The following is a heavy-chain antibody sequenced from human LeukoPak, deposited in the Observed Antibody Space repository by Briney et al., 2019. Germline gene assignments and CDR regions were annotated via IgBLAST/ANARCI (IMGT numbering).Heavy chain of an antibody. V-gene: IGHV4-30-2*01. J-gene: IGHJ4*02. CDR2: IYHSGST. D-gene: IGHD2-21*01. CDR3: ARGGGGDFDY. Sequence: SETLSLTCAVSGGSISSGGYSWSRIRQPPGKGLEWIGYIYHSGSTYYNPSLKSRVTISVDRSKNQFSLKLSSVTAADTAVYYCARGGGGDFDYWGQGTLVTVSS. CDR1: GGSISSGGYS.